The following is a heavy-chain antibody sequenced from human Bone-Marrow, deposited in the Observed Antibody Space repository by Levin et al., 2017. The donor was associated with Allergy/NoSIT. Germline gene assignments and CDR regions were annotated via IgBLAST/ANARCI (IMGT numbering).Heavy chain of an antibody. J-gene: IGHJ6*02. Sequence: GGSLRLSCAASGFTFSDYYMSWVRQAPGKGLEWVSYISGSGDALYYADSVKGRFTVSRDNAKKSLYLQMNGLRTEDTAFYYCARASGPYGMDVWGQGTTVTVSS. CDR2: ISGSGDAL. CDR1: GFTFSDYY. D-gene: IGHD2-8*02. CDR3: ARASGPYGMDV. V-gene: IGHV3-11*01.